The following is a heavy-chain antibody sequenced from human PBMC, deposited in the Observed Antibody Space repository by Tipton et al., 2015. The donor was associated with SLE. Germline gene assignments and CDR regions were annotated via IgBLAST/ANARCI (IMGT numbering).Heavy chain of an antibody. J-gene: IGHJ4*02. D-gene: IGHD5-12*01. Sequence: SLRLSCAASGFSFSSYAMLWVRQAPGKGLEWVGVIRYDGRNKYYADSVKGRFTISRDNYKNTLYLQMNSLRGEDTAVYYCAKDMVATILGPFDYWGQGTLVTVSS. CDR1: GFSFSSYA. CDR3: AKDMVATILGPFDY. V-gene: IGHV3-30*02. CDR2: IRYDGRNK.